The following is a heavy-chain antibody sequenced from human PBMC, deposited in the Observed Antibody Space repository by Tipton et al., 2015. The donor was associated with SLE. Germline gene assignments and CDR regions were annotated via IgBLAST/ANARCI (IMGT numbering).Heavy chain of an antibody. CDR3: ARDPTGLVGASGAFDI. D-gene: IGHD1-26*01. CDR1: GFTFSSYA. J-gene: IGHJ3*02. Sequence: SPRLSCAASGFTFSSYAMHWVRQAPGKGLEWVAVISYDGSNKYYADSVKGRFTISRDNSKNTLYLQMNSLRAEDTAVYYCARDPTGLVGASGAFDIWGQGTMVTVSS. V-gene: IGHV3-30*04. CDR2: ISYDGSNK.